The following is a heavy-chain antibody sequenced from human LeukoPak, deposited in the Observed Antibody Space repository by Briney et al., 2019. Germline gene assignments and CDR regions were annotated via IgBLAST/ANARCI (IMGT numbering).Heavy chain of an antibody. V-gene: IGHV1-2*02. J-gene: IGHJ2*01. CDR2: VYANTGGT. D-gene: IGHD3-3*01. Sequence: ASVKVSCKASGHIFTDYYIQWVRQAPGQGLEWMGWVYANTGGTNYAQKFQGRVTMTRDTSISTAYVELSRLTSDDTAVYYCARSGVVAAPYDLWGRGTLVTVSS. CDR1: GHIFTDYY. CDR3: ARSGVVAAPYDL.